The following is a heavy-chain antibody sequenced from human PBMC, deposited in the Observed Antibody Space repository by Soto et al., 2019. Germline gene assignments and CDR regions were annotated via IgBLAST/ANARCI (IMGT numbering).Heavy chain of an antibody. CDR2: INHSGST. Sequence: SETLSLTCVVYGESFSGYYWNWIRQPPGKGLEWIGEINHSGSTNYNPSLKSRVTISLDTSKNQFSLNLSSVTAADTAVYYCARSPSGTYGRYYFDYWGQATMVTVSS. CDR3: ARSPSGTYGRYYFDY. V-gene: IGHV4-34*01. J-gene: IGHJ4*02. D-gene: IGHD1-26*01. CDR1: GESFSGYY.